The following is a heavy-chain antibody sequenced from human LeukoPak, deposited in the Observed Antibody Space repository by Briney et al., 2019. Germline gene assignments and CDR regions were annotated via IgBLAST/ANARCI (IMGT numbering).Heavy chain of an antibody. CDR3: ATHMDSGYDEGGY. CDR2: ISSSSSTI. CDR1: GFTFSSYS. D-gene: IGHD5-12*01. Sequence: GGSLRLSCTASGFTFSSYSMNWVRQAPGKGLEWVSYISSSSSTIYYADSVKGRFTISRDNAKNSLYLQMNSLRAEDTAVYYCATHMDSGYDEGGYWGQGTLVTVSS. V-gene: IGHV3-48*04. J-gene: IGHJ4*02.